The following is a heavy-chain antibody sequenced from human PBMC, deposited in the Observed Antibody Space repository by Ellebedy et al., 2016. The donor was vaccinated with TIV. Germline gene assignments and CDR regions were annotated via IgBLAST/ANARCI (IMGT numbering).Heavy chain of an antibody. Sequence: ASVKVSXXASGYTFSSYDINWVRQATGQGLEWMGWMYPNSGNTGYAQKFQGRVTMTRNTSISTAYMELSSLTSEDTAVYYCARIWGQTVDYWGQGTLVTVSS. J-gene: IGHJ4*02. V-gene: IGHV1-8*01. CDR1: GYTFSSYD. CDR3: ARIWGQTVDY. D-gene: IGHD7-27*01. CDR2: MYPNSGNT.